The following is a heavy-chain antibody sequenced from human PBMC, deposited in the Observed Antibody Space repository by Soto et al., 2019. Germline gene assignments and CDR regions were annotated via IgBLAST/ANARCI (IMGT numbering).Heavy chain of an antibody. CDR1: GDSISTVDYF. V-gene: IGHV4-30-4*01. CDR3: ARGRYCLTGRCFPNWFDS. Sequence: SETLSLTCSVSGDSISTVDYFWAWIRQPPGQALEYIGYIYKSATTYYNPSFESRVAISLDTSKSQFSLNVTSVTAADTAVYFCARGRYCLTGRCFPNWFDSWGQGTRVTVSS. D-gene: IGHD2-15*01. J-gene: IGHJ5*01. CDR2: IYKSATT.